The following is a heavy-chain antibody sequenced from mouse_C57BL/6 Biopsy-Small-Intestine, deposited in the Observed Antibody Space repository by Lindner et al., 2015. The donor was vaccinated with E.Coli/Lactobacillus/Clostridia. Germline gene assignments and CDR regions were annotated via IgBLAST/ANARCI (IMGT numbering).Heavy chain of an antibody. Sequence: VQLQESGPELVKPGASVKISCRASGYSFTGYYMNWVKQSHGNILDWIGYIYPYNGLSSYNQKFKGEATLTVDKSSSTAYMELRSLTYEDSAVYYCARGPMDYWGQGTSVTVSS. CDR1: GYSFTGYY. CDR2: IYPYNGLS. V-gene: IGHV1-31*01. CDR3: ARGPMDY. J-gene: IGHJ4*01.